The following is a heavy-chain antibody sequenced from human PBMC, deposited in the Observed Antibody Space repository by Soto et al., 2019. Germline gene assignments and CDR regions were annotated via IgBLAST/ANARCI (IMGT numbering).Heavy chain of an antibody. CDR2: ISGYNGDT. Sequence: ASVKVSCKASGYTFSRHGISWVRQAPGQGLEWMGWISGYNGDTKYAYKFQGRVTMATDKSTSTAYMELRSLRSDDTAVYYCARDSGSYSPWGQGTLVTVSS. V-gene: IGHV1-18*01. CDR3: ARDSGSYSP. D-gene: IGHD1-26*01. J-gene: IGHJ5*02. CDR1: GYTFSRHG.